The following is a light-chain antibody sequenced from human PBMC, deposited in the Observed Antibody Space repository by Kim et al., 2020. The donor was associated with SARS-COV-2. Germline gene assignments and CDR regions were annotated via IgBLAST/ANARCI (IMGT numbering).Light chain of an antibody. CDR1: PRVSSN. CDR2: GAS. Sequence: LSAPPGDKPPPPYRASPRVSSNLAWYTQKAAQAPSLLIYGASTRATGIAARFSGRGSGTEFTLTISSLQSEDSAVYYCQQYDNWYTFGQGTKLEI. V-gene: IGKV3D-15*01. J-gene: IGKJ2*01. CDR3: QQYDNWYT.